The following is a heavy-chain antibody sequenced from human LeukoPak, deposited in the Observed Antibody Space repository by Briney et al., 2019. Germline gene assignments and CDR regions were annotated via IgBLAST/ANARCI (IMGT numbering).Heavy chain of an antibody. J-gene: IGHJ4*02. CDR1: GYTFTSYC. Sequence: ASVKVSCKASGYTFTSYCIHWVRQAPGQGLEWMGIINPSGGSTSYAQKFQARVTMTRDTSTRTVYMELSSLRSEDTAVYYCARKPFGLGGLDYWGQGTLVTVSS. V-gene: IGHV1-46*01. D-gene: IGHD3-16*01. CDR3: ARKPFGLGGLDY. CDR2: INPSGGST.